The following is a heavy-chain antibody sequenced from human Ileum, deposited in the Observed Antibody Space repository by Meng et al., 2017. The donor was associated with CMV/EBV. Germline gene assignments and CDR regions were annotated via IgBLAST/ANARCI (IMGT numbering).Heavy chain of an antibody. CDR3: ARDTSGSYSIRSFDY. CDR2: ISTYNGNT. V-gene: IGHV1-18*01. J-gene: IGHJ4*02. D-gene: IGHD1-26*01. CDR1: GYTFTSYG. Sequence: SGYTFTSYGMCWVRQAPGQGLEWMGWISTYNGNTKYAQKLQGRVTMTTDTSTSTAYMELRSLRSDDTAVYYCARDTSGSYSIRSFDYWGQGTLVTVSS.